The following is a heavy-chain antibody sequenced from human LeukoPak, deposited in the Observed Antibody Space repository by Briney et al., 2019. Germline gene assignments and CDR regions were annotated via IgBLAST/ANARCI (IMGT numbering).Heavy chain of an antibody. V-gene: IGHV4-61*02. CDR2: IYTSGST. CDR3: ARGPHCSGGSCHSVSDY. J-gene: IGHJ4*02. D-gene: IGHD2-15*01. CDR1: GGSMSSGSYY. Sequence: SETLSLTCTVSGGSMSSGSYYWSWIRQPAGTGLEWIGRIYTSGSTNYNPSLKSRVTISIDTSKNQFSLKLSSVTAADTAVYYCARGPHCSGGSCHSVSDYWGQGTLVTVSS.